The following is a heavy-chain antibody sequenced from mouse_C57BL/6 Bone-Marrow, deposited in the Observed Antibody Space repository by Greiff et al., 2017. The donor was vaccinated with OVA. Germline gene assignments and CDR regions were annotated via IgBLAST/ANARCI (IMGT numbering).Heavy chain of an antibody. D-gene: IGHD2-3*01. V-gene: IGHV5-12*01. CDR3: ARLDGAWFAY. CDR2: ISNGGGST. Sequence: EVKLVESGGGLVQPGGSLKLSCAASGFTFSDYYMYWVRQTPEKRLEWVAYISNGGGSTYYPDTVQGRFTISRDNAKNTLYLQMSRLKSEDTAMYYCARLDGAWFAYWGQGTLVTVSA. CDR1: GFTFSDYY. J-gene: IGHJ3*01.